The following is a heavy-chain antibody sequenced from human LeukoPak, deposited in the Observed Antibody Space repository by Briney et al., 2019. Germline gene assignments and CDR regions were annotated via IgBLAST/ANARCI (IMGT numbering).Heavy chain of an antibody. J-gene: IGHJ3*02. CDR2: IYYSGST. CDR3: ASGYYGSGSYYAFDI. D-gene: IGHD3-10*01. Sequence: SETLSLTCTVSGGSISSYYWSWIRQPPGQGLEGIGYIYYSGSTNYNPSLKSRVTISVDTSKNQFSLKLSSVTAADTAVYYCASGYYGSGSYYAFDIWGQGTMVTVSS. V-gene: IGHV4-59*08. CDR1: GGSISSYY.